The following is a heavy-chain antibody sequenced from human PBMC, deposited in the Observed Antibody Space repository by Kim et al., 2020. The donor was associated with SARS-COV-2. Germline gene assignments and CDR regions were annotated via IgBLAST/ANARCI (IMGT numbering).Heavy chain of an antibody. D-gene: IGHD3-22*01. CDR2: IIPIFGTA. CDR3: AREKYYYDSSGYPTPDAFDI. CDR1: GGTFSSYA. V-gene: IGHV1-69*13. J-gene: IGHJ3*02. Sequence: SVKVSCKASGGTFSSYAISWVRQAPGQGLEWMGGIIPIFGTANYAQKFQGRVTITADESTSTAYMELSSLRSEDTAVYYCAREKYYYDSSGYPTPDAFDIWGQGTMVTVSS.